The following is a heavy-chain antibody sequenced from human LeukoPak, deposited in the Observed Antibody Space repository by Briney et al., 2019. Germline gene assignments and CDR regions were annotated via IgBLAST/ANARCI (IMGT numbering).Heavy chain of an antibody. CDR1: GGSISSGGYY. V-gene: IGHV4-31*03. CDR3: ARVGYSYGYGMDV. CDR2: IYYSGST. Sequence: PSETLSLTCTVSGGSISSGGYYWSWIRQHPGKGLEWIGYIYYSGSTYYNPSLKSRVTISVDTSKNQFSLKLSSVTAAGTAVYYCARVGYSYGYGMDVWGQGTTVTVSS. J-gene: IGHJ6*02. D-gene: IGHD5-18*01.